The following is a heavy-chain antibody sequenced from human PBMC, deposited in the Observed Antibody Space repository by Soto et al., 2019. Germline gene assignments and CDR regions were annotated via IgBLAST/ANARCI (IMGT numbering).Heavy chain of an antibody. V-gene: IGHV3-23*01. CDR2: TSVSGDYT. Sequence: DVKLLESGGNLVQPGGSLRLSCAAAGFNFRSYAMNWVRQAPGKGLEWVSATSVSGDYTYYADFVKGRFTISRENSKNNPYLQMNSLRAEDTALSYCAPGYGSASYPNSLPYWGQGTLVPVSS. D-gene: IGHD3-10*01. CDR1: GFNFRSYA. J-gene: IGHJ4*02. CDR3: APGYGSASYPNSLPY.